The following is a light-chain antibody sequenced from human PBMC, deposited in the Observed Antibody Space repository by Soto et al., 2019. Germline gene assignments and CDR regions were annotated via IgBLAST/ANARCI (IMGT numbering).Light chain of an antibody. V-gene: IGLV2-8*01. CDR1: SSDVGGYNY. Sequence: QSVLTQPPSASGSPGQSVTISCTGTSSDVGGYNYVSWYQQHPGKAPKLMIYEVSKRPSGVPDRFSGSKSGNTASLTVSGLQAEDEADYYCSSYAGSNRRDFGPGSNVTV. CDR3: SSYAGSNRRD. J-gene: IGLJ1*01. CDR2: EVS.